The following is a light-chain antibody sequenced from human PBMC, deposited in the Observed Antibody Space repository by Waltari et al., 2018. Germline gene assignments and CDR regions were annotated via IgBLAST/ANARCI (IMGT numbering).Light chain of an antibody. V-gene: IGKV1-9*01. Sequence: IQLTQSPSSLSASVGDRVTITCRASQGISSSLAWFQRKPGKAPKLLIYSASTLESGVPSRFSGSGSGTDFTLTISSLQPEDFATYYCQQLNSYPVTFGGGTKVEI. CDR3: QQLNSYPVT. J-gene: IGKJ4*01. CDR1: QGISSS. CDR2: SAS.